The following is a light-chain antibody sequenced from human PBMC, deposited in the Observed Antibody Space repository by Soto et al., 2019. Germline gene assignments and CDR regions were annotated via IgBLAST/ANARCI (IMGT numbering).Light chain of an antibody. CDR3: QQYKSNRRT. CDR2: KAS. J-gene: IGKJ1*01. V-gene: IGKV1-5*03. Sequence: DIQMTQSPSTLSASVGDRVTISCRASQTISGWLAWYQQKPGKAPKLLISKASTLESGVPSRFSGSGSETDFILTINSLQPDDFATYYCQQYKSNRRTFGQGTKVELK. CDR1: QTISGW.